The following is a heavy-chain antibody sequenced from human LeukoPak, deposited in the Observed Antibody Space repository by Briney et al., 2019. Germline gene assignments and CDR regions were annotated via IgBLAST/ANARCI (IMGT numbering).Heavy chain of an antibody. D-gene: IGHD6-13*01. Sequence: GGSLRLSCAASGFTFSNYGMHWVRQAPGKGLEWVGFINSRAYGGTIEYAASVKGRFTISRDDSKSIAYLQMNSLKTEDTAVYYCISHPYSSTWYLPPWGQGTLVTVSS. V-gene: IGHV3-49*04. CDR1: GFTFSNYG. CDR3: ISHPYSSTWYLPP. J-gene: IGHJ5*02. CDR2: INSRAYGGTI.